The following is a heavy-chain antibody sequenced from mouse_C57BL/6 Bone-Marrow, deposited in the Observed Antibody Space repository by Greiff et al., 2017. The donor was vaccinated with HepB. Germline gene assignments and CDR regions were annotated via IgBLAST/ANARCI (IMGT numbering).Heavy chain of an antibody. Sequence: DVKLVESGGGLVKPGGSLKLSCAASGFTFSDYGMHWVRQAPEKGLEWVAYISSVSSTIYYADTVKGRFTISRDNAKNTLFLQMTSLRSEDTAMYYCARDYYGSSPWYFDVWGTGTTVTVSS. CDR2: ISSVSSTI. J-gene: IGHJ1*03. CDR1: GFTFSDYG. CDR3: ARDYYGSSPWYFDV. D-gene: IGHD1-1*01. V-gene: IGHV5-17*01.